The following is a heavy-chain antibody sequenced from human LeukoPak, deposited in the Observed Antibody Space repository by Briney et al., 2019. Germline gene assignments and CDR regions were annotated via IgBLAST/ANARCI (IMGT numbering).Heavy chain of an antibody. Sequence: GGSLRLSCAAYGFTVSTTYMSWVRQAPGKGLEWDSVIYSSGNTYYADSVKGRFTIFRGNSKNTLYLQMNSLRAEDTAVYYCARDGGLAPYSGSTPFDYWGQGTLVTVSS. V-gene: IGHV3-66*03. CDR3: ARDGGLAPYSGSTPFDY. D-gene: IGHD6-6*01. CDR1: GFTVSTTY. J-gene: IGHJ4*02. CDR2: IYSSGNT.